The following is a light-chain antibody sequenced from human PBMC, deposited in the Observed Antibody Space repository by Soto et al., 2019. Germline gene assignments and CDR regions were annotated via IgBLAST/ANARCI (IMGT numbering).Light chain of an antibody. J-gene: IGLJ2*01. CDR2: LNSDGSH. V-gene: IGLV4-69*01. CDR3: QTWGTGIQV. CDR1: SGHSSYA. Sequence: QPVLTQSPSASASLGASVKLTCTLSSGHSSYAIAWHQQQPEKDPRYLMKLNSDGSHSQGDGIPDRFSGSSSGAERYLTISSLQSEDEADYYCQTWGTGIQVFGGGTKLTVL.